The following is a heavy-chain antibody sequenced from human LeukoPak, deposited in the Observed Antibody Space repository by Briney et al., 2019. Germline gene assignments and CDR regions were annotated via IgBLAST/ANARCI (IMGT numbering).Heavy chain of an antibody. D-gene: IGHD6-19*01. CDR1: GFTFSSYG. CDR3: ARSYSSGWYHYYGMNV. J-gene: IGHJ6*02. CDR2: ISYDGSNK. Sequence: GGSLRLSCAASGFTFSSYGMHWVRQAPGKGLEWVAVISYDGSNKYYADSVKGRFTISRDNSKDTLYLQMNSLRAEDTAVYYCARSYSSGWYHYYGMNVWGQGTTVTVSS. V-gene: IGHV3-30*03.